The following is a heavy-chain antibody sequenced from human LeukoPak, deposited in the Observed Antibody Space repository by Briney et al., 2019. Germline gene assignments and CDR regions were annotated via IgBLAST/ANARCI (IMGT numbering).Heavy chain of an antibody. D-gene: IGHD3-22*01. CDR2: IYSGGRT. V-gene: IGHV3-53*01. CDR1: GFSVSSTF. CDR3: GRGKNDIRNYYYYDY. Sequence: GGSLRLSCAASGFSVSSTFMTWVRQAPGKGLECVSGIYSGGRTYYADSVMGRFTISRDNSKNTLYLQMSSLRAKDTAVYYCGRGKNDIRNYYYYDYGGQGTLVTVSS. J-gene: IGHJ4*02.